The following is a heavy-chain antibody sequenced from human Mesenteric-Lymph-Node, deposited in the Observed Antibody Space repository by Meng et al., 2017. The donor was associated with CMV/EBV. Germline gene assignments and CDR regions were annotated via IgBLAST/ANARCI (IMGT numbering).Heavy chain of an antibody. CDR1: GGSFSGYY. V-gene: IGHV4-34*01. D-gene: IGHD3-9*01. CDR2: INHSGST. Sequence: VQFPQWGAGLLKPSETLSVTCAVYGGSFSGYYWNWIRQSPEKGLEWIGEINHSGSTTYNPSFTSRIIISVDTSTNQISLNMSSVTAADTAVYYCARGSSYDILTGYFDYWGQGALVTVSS. CDR3: ARGSSYDILTGYFDY. J-gene: IGHJ4*02.